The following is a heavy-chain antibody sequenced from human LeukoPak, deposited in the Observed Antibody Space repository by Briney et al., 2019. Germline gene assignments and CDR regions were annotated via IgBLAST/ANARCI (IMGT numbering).Heavy chain of an antibody. Sequence: GGSLRPSCAASGFTVSSNSMSWVRQAPGKGLEWVSVIHSGGNTYYADSVKGRFTISRDYSKNTLYLQMNSLRAEDTAVYYCARVVGSHYAFDYWGQGTLVTVPS. D-gene: IGHD1-26*01. CDR3: ARVVGSHYAFDY. CDR2: IHSGGNT. CDR1: GFTVSSNS. J-gene: IGHJ4*02. V-gene: IGHV3-66*01.